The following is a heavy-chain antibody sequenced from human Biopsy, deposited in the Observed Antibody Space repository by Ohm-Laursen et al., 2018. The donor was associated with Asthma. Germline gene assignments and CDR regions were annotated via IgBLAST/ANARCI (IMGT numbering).Heavy chain of an antibody. Sequence: SLRLSCAALGFTLSSYAIHWVRQAPGKGLEWVSVISSGGGTIDYADSVKGRFTISRDNAKNSLYLQMQSLRPEDTAFYYCAKSADYYDSTDDLDFWGRGTLVTVSS. CDR1: GFTLSSYA. CDR3: AKSADYYDSTDDLDF. V-gene: IGHV3-48*03. CDR2: ISSGGGTI. J-gene: IGHJ4*01. D-gene: IGHD3-22*01.